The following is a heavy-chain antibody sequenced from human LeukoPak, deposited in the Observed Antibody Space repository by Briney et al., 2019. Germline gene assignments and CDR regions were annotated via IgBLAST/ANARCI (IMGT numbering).Heavy chain of an antibody. CDR2: IYYSGSR. V-gene: IGHV4-39*01. Sequence: SETLSLTCTVSGGSISSSIYYWGWIRQPPGKGLEWIGSIYYSGSRYYNPSLKSRVTMSVDTSKNQFSLNLSSVTAQDTAVYYCASYCTNGVCYREDGFDIWGQGTMVTVSS. CDR3: ASYCTNGVCYREDGFDI. J-gene: IGHJ3*02. CDR1: GGSISSSIYY. D-gene: IGHD2-8*01.